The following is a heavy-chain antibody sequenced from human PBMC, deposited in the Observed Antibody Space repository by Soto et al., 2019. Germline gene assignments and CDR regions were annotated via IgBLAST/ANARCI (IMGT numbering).Heavy chain of an antibody. Sequence: EVQLLESGGGLVQPGGSLRLSCAASGFTFSRYAMSWVRQAPGKGLEWVSGIGGSGAGTNYADSVKGRFNISRDNSKNTLYLQMSSLRAEDTAVYYCARGGGIAVAGTHLDYWGQGTLVTVSS. CDR1: GFTFSRYA. CDR2: IGGSGAGT. V-gene: IGHV3-23*01. D-gene: IGHD6-19*01. J-gene: IGHJ4*02. CDR3: ARGGGIAVAGTHLDY.